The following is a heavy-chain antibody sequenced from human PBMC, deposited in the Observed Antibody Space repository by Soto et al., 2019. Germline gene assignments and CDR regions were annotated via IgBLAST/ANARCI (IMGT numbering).Heavy chain of an antibody. CDR2: ISAYNGNT. J-gene: IGHJ4*02. Sequence: ASVKVSCKASGYTFTNFGLSWVRQAPGQGLEWMGWISAYNGNTNYAQNFQGRVTMTTDTSTSTAYMELRSLRSDDTAVYYCARELLRYSYGFDYWGQGTLVTVSS. CDR3: ARELLRYSYGFDY. V-gene: IGHV1-18*01. D-gene: IGHD5-18*01. CDR1: GYTFTNFG.